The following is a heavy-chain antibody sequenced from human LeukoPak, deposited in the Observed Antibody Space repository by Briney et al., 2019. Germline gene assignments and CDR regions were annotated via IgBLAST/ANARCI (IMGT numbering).Heavy chain of an antibody. CDR3: ASLNYYDSSGSPEDVDY. CDR1: GYTFTSNY. V-gene: IGHV1-69*13. D-gene: IGHD3-22*01. J-gene: IGHJ4*02. Sequence: SVKVSCKASGYTFTSNYIHWVRQAPGQGLEWMGGIIPIFGTANYAQKFQGRVTITADESTSTAYMELSSLRSEDTAVYYCASLNYYDSSGSPEDVDYWGQGTLVTVSS. CDR2: IIPIFGTA.